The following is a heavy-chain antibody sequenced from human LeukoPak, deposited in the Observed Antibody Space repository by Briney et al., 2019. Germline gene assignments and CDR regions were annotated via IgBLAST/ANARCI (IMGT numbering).Heavy chain of an antibody. V-gene: IGHV1-18*01. CDR1: GYTFTSYG. CDR3: ARVWLNSAGGYFDL. J-gene: IGHJ2*01. CDR2: IDTYNGNT. Sequence: ASVKVSCKASGYTFTSYGVSWVRQAPGQGLEWMGLIDTYNGNTNSAPNLQGRVTMTTDTSTSTAYMELTSLRSDDTAVYYCARVWLNSAGGYFDLWGRGTLVTVSS. D-gene: IGHD3-9*01.